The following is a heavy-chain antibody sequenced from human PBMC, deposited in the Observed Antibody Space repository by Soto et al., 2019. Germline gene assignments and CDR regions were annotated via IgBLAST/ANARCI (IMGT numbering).Heavy chain of an antibody. Sequence: SETLSLTCTVSGGSISRYYWSLIRQPPGKGQEWIGYIYYSGSTNYNPSLKSRVTISVDTSKNQFPLKLSSVTAADTAVYYCARRYGTTFDYWGQGTLVTVSS. CDR2: IYYSGST. V-gene: IGHV4-59*01. CDR1: GGSISRYY. D-gene: IGHD1-7*01. CDR3: ARRYGTTFDY. J-gene: IGHJ4*02.